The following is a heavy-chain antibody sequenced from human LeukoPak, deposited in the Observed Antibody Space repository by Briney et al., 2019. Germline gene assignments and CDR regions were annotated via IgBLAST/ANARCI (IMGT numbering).Heavy chain of an antibody. CDR2: IYYSGST. J-gene: IGHJ3*02. V-gene: IGHV4-39*07. CDR1: GGSISSSSYY. D-gene: IGHD6-13*01. CDR3: ARDIAAAGRALDI. Sequence: SETLSLTCTVSGGSISSSSYYWGWIRQPPGKGLEWIGSIYYSGSTYHNPSLKSRVTISVDTSKNQFSLKLSSVTAADTAVYYCARDIAAAGRALDIWGQGTMVTVSS.